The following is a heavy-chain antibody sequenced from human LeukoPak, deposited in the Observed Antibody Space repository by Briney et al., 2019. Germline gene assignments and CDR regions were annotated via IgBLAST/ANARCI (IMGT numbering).Heavy chain of an antibody. D-gene: IGHD3-22*01. CDR1: GFTFSSYG. CDR2: ISYDGSNK. Sequence: GRSLRLSCAASGFTFSSYGMHWVRQAPGKGLEWVAVISYDGSNKYYADSVKGRFTISRDNSKNTLYLQMNSLRAEDTAVYYCARVDSSGYYFPIDYWGQGTLVTVSS. V-gene: IGHV3-30*03. J-gene: IGHJ4*02. CDR3: ARVDSSGYYFPIDY.